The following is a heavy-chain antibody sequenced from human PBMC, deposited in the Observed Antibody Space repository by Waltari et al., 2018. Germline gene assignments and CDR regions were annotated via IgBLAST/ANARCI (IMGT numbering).Heavy chain of an antibody. V-gene: IGHV1-69-2*01. CDR1: GYTFTDYY. CDR3: VTSANGSGSYYEDAFDI. Sequence: VQLVQSGAEVKKPGASVKVSCKVSGYTFTDYYMHWVQQAPGKGLEWMGLVDPEDGETIYAEKFQGRVTITADTSTDTAYMELSSLRSEDTAVYYCVTSANGSGSYYEDAFDIWGQGTMVTVSS. J-gene: IGHJ3*02. D-gene: IGHD3-10*01. CDR2: VDPEDGET.